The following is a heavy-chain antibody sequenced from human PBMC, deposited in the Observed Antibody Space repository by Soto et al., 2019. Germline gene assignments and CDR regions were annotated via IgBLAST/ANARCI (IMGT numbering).Heavy chain of an antibody. CDR3: AGGAAAALIDY. CDR1: GGSISSGGYY. Sequence: TLSLTCTVSGGSISSGGYYWSWIRQHPGKGLEWIGYIYYSGSTYYNPSLKSRVTISVDTSKNQFSLKLSSVTAADTAVYYCAGGAAAALIDYWGQGTLVTVSS. V-gene: IGHV4-31*03. D-gene: IGHD6-13*01. CDR2: IYYSGST. J-gene: IGHJ4*02.